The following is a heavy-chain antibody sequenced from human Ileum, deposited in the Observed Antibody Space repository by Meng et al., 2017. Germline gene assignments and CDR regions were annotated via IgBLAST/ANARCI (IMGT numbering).Heavy chain of an antibody. CDR2: INAGNGNI. CDR3: ARENDNWNYFDY. D-gene: IGHD1-1*01. CDR1: GYTFRNYP. V-gene: IGHV1-3*01. J-gene: IGHJ4*02. Sequence: QVQLVQSGTEVQKVGASVKVSCTASGYTFRNYPLHWLRQAPGQRPEWMGGINAGNGNIKISQKFQGRITITSDTSATAYMELSSLRSEDTAVYFCARENDNWNYFDYWGQGSLVTVSS.